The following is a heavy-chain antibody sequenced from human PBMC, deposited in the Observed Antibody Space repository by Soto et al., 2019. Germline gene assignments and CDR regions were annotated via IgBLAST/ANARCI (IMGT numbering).Heavy chain of an antibody. D-gene: IGHD1-26*01. V-gene: IGHV1-69*01. CDR2: IIPMFGTA. CDR3: ARSVGVTTLSYLDY. Sequence: QVHLVQSGAEVKKPGSSVKVSCKAAGGTFSRYGIRWVRQAPGQGREWMGGIIPMFGTATHTQNCQGRLTITADASTSPAYMELSRLRSEKTAVSVCARSVGVTTLSYLDYWGQGTLVTVSS. CDR1: GGTFSRYG. J-gene: IGHJ4*02.